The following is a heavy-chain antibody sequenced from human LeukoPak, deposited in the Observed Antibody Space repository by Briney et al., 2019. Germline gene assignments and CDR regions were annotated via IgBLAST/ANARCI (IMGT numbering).Heavy chain of an antibody. J-gene: IGHJ4*02. D-gene: IGHD4-17*01. V-gene: IGHV1-46*01. CDR2: INPSGGST. Sequence: ASVKVSFKASGYTFTSYYMHWVRQAPGQGLEWMGIINPSGGSTTYAQKFQGRVTMTRDTSTSTVYMDLSSLRSEDTAVYYCARDAMSSVTTSPHYFDYWGQGTLVTVSS. CDR3: ARDAMSSVTTSPHYFDY. CDR1: GYTFTSYY.